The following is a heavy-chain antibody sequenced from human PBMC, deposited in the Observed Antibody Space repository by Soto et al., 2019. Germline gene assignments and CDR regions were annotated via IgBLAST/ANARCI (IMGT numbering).Heavy chain of an antibody. J-gene: IGHJ4*02. V-gene: IGHV6-1*01. CDR3: AGSGPGGYIDY. CDR2: TYYRSKWYN. CDR1: GDSVSSNSAA. Sequence: SQTLSLTCAISGDSVSSNSAAWNWIRQPPSRGLEWLGRTYYRSKWYNHYAVSVNSRIKVKPDTSKKEFSLQLNSVTPEDTAVYYCAGSGPGGYIDYWGQGTLVTVSS. D-gene: IGHD3-22*01.